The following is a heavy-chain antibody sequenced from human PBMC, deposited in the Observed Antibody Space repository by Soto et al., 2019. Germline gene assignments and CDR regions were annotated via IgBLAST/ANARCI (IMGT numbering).Heavy chain of an antibody. D-gene: IGHD2-21*02. CDR1: GFSLRTRGVG. Sequence: QITLKESGPQLVKPTQTLTLTCTFSGFSLRTRGVGVGWIRQPPGKALEWLALIYWDDDKRYRPSLKSRLTITKDTSKNQVVLTMTNMDPVDTATYYCAHIDCGCDCLPFDYWGQGTLVTVSS. V-gene: IGHV2-5*02. J-gene: IGHJ4*02. CDR2: IYWDDDK. CDR3: AHIDCGCDCLPFDY.